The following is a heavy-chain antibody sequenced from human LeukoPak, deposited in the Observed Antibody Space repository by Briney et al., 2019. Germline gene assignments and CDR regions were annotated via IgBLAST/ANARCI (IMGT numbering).Heavy chain of an antibody. CDR1: GFTFSSYA. CDR3: ATVQGVFYDYVWGSYRYDGWFDP. V-gene: IGHV3-23*01. Sequence: GGSLRLSCAASGFTFSSYAMSWVRQAPGKGLEWVSAISGSGGSTYYADSVKGRFTISRDNSKNTLYLQMNSQRAEDTAVYYCATVQGVFYDYVWGSYRYDGWFDPWGQGTLVTVSS. J-gene: IGHJ5*02. D-gene: IGHD3-16*02. CDR2: ISGSGGST.